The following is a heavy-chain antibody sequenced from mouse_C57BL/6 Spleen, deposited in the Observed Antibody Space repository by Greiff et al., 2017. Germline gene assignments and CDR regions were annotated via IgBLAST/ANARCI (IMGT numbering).Heavy chain of an antibody. V-gene: IGHV1-7*01. CDR1: GYTFTSYW. CDR2: INPSSGYT. J-gene: IGHJ2*01. D-gene: IGHD1-1*01. Sequence: QVQLQQSGAELAKPGASVKLSCKASGYTFTSYWMHWVKQRPGQGLEWIGYINPSSGYTKYNQKFKDKATLTADKSSSTAYMQLSSLTYEDSAVYYCARGYYGSRGDFDYWGQGTTLTVSS. CDR3: ARGYYGSRGDFDY.